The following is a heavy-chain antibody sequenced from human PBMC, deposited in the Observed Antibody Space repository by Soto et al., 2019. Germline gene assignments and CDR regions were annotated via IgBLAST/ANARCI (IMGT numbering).Heavy chain of an antibody. V-gene: IGHV4-59*04. J-gene: IGHJ3*01. CDR3: ARYSFGYSGAFDA. D-gene: IGHD5-18*01. Sequence: SETLSLTCTVSGGSISSYYWSWIRQPPGKGPRWIGSIYHDGETFHNPSLKSRVSISVDTSKNQFSVKLRSVTAADTAVYHCARYSFGYSGAFDAWGQGTMVTVSS. CDR1: GGSISSYY. CDR2: IYHDGET.